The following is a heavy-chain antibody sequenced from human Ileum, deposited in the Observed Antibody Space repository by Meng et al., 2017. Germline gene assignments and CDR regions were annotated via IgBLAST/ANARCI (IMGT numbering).Heavy chain of an antibody. CDR3: ARDLSAISPGYNSSWYDWFDP. Sequence: ASVKVSCKASGYSFIAYYMHWVRQAPGQGLEWMGRINPNSGGTNYAQNFQGRVTMTRDTSISTAYMELSRLRSDDTAVYYCARDLSAISPGYNSSWYDWFDPWGQGTLVTVSS. J-gene: IGHJ5*02. CDR2: INPNSGGT. CDR1: GYSFIAYY. V-gene: IGHV1-2*06. D-gene: IGHD6-13*01.